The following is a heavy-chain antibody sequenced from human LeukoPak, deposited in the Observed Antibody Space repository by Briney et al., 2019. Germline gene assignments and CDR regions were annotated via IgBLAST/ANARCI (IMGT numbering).Heavy chain of an antibody. V-gene: IGHV3-7*01. J-gene: IGHJ4*02. Sequence: GGSLRLSCAASGFTFSSYWMSWVRQAPGKGLEWVANIKQDGREKYYVDSVKGRFSISRDNARNSVYPQMNSLRAEDTAVYYCARDIHRYYGDYWGQGALVIVSS. CDR2: IKQDGREK. CDR3: ARDIHRYYGDY. CDR1: GFTFSSYW. D-gene: IGHD3-3*01.